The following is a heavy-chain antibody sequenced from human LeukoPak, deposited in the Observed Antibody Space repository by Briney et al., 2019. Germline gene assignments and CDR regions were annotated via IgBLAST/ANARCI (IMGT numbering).Heavy chain of an antibody. V-gene: IGHV2-70*04. CDR2: IDWDDDK. CDR1: GFSLSTSGMR. J-gene: IGHJ4*02. Sequence: SGPALVKPTQTLTLTCTFSGFSLSTSGMRVSGIRQPPGKALEWLARIDWDDDKFYSTSLKTRLTISKDTSKNQVVLTMTNMDPVDTATYYCARISSGYYDSSGYADYWGQGTLVTVSS. D-gene: IGHD3-22*01. CDR3: ARISSGYYDSSGYADY.